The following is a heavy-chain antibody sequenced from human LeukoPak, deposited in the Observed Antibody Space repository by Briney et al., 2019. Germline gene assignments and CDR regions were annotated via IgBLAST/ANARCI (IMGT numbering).Heavy chain of an antibody. J-gene: IGHJ4*02. CDR1: GGSISSSSYY. Sequence: SETLSLTCTVSGGSISSSSYYWGWIRQPPGKGLEWIGSIYYSGSTYYNPSLKSRVTISVDTSKNQFSLKLSSVTAADTAVYYCASSPYYDYVWGSYRLFHYWGQGTLVTVSS. CDR3: ASSPYYDYVWGSYRLFHY. CDR2: IYYSGST. V-gene: IGHV4-39*01. D-gene: IGHD3-16*02.